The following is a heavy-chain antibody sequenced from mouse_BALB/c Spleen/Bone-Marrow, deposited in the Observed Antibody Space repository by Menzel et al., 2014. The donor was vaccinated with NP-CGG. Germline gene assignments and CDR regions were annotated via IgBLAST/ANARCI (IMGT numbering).Heavy chain of an antibody. Sequence: VQLQESGAELVRPGSSVKISCKASGYAFSSYWMNWVKLRPGQGLEWIGQIYPGDGDTNYNGKFKGKATLTADKSSSTAYMQLSSLTSEDSAVYFCARRVYGNYWYFDVWGAGTTVTVSP. J-gene: IGHJ1*01. CDR2: IYPGDGDT. CDR3: ARRVYGNYWYFDV. CDR1: GYAFSSYW. D-gene: IGHD2-1*01. V-gene: IGHV1-80*01.